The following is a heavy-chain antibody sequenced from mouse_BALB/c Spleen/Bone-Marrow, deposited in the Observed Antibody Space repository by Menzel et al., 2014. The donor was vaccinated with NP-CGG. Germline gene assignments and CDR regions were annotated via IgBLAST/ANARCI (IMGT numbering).Heavy chain of an antibody. CDR1: GFTFSNYW. CDR3: SRGANGASLDY. Sequence: EVHLVESGGGLVQPGGSMKLSCVDSGFTFSNYWMNWVRQSPEEGLEWVAEIRLKSNNYATHYAESVKGRFTISRDDSKSSVYLQMNILRAEDTGIYYCSRGANGASLDYCGQGTSVTVSS. CDR2: IRLKSNNYAT. V-gene: IGHV6-6*02. D-gene: IGHD6-1*01. J-gene: IGHJ4*01.